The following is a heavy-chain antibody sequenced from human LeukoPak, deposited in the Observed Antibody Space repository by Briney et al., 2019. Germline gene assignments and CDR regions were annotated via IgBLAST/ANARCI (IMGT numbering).Heavy chain of an antibody. Sequence: EASVKVSCKASGYTFTSYGISWVRQAPGQGLEWMGIINPSGGSTSYAQKFQGRVTMTRDMSTSTVYMELSSLRSEDTAVYYCARWGGGYSYGFYRYWGQGTLVTVSS. CDR3: ARWGGGYSYGFYRY. CDR2: INPSGGST. V-gene: IGHV1-46*01. D-gene: IGHD5-18*01. CDR1: GYTFTSYG. J-gene: IGHJ4*02.